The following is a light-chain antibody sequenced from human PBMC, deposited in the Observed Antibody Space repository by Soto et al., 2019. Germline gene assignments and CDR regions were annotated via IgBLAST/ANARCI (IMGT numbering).Light chain of an antibody. CDR2: RNN. V-gene: IGLV1-47*01. CDR3: AAWDDSLSAFYV. CDR1: SSNIGSNY. J-gene: IGLJ1*01. Sequence: QPVLTQPPSASGTPGQRVTISCSGSSSNIGSNYVYWYQQLPGTAPKLLIYRNNQRPSGVPDRCSGSKSGTSASLAISGLRSEDEADYYCAAWDDSLSAFYVFGTGTKLTVL.